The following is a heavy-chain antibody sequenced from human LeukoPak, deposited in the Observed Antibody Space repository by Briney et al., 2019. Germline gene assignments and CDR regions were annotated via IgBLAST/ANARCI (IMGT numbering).Heavy chain of an antibody. CDR1: GFTFSSYA. CDR3: ARPKGGRWGELSYFDY. CDR2: ISYDGSNK. D-gene: IGHD3-16*02. V-gene: IGHV3-30-3*01. Sequence: GGSLRLSCAASGFTFSSYAMHWVRQAPGKGLEWVAVISYDGSNKYYADSVKGRFTISRDNSKNTPYLQMNSLRAEDTAVYYCARPKGGRWGELSYFDYWGQGTLVTVSS. J-gene: IGHJ4*02.